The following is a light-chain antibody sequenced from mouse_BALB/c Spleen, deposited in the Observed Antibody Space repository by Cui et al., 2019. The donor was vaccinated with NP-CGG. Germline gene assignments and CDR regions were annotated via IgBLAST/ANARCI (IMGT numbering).Light chain of an antibody. V-gene: IGLV1*01. Sequence: QAVVTQESALTTSPGETVTLTCRSSTGAVTTSNYANWVQEKPDHLFTGLIGGTNNRAPVVPARFSGSLFGDKAALTTTGAQTEDEAIYFCVLCYSNNWVFGGGTKLTVL. J-gene: IGLJ1*01. CDR3: VLCYSNNWV. CDR2: GTN. CDR1: TGAVTTSNY.